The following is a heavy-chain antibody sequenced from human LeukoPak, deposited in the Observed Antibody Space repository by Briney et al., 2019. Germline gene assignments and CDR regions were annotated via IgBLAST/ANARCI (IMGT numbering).Heavy chain of an antibody. Sequence: GASVKVSCKASGYTFTSYGFGWVRQAPGQGLEWMGWISSYNGNTNYAQKFQGRVTMTTNTSTTTASLELRSLTVDDTAIYYCATAPLGFPFGSWGQGTLVTVSS. CDR1: GYTFTSYG. D-gene: IGHD2-21*02. V-gene: IGHV1-18*04. CDR3: ATAPLGFPFGS. J-gene: IGHJ4*02. CDR2: ISSYNGNT.